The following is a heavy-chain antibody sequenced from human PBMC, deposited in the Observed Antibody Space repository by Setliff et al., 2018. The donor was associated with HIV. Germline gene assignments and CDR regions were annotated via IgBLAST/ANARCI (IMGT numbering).Heavy chain of an antibody. CDR1: GLAYKNAW. Sequence: GGSLRLSCVVSGLAYKNAWMNWVRQAPGGGLEWVGRVKSMTEGGPTDYAAPVRGRFIISRDDSKSTVYLQMNTLKIEDTGLYYCVRDPVSGMFDNWGQGTLVTVSS. J-gene: IGHJ4*01. V-gene: IGHV3-15*07. D-gene: IGHD6-25*01. CDR2: VKSMTEGGPT. CDR3: VRDPVSGMFDN.